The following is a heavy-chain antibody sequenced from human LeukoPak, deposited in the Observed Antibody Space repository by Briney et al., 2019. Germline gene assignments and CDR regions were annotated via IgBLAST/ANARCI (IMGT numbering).Heavy chain of an antibody. CDR3: ARSDYCGGDCYSSLSNY. V-gene: IGHV3-21*01. Sequence: GGSLRLSCAASGFTFRSYSMNWVRQGPGKGLEWVSSISISSSYIYYADSVKGRFTIPRHNAKNSLYLQMNRLRAEDTAVYFCARSDYCGGDCYSSLSNYWGQGTLVTVSS. D-gene: IGHD2-21*02. CDR2: ISISSSYI. J-gene: IGHJ4*02. CDR1: GFTFRSYS.